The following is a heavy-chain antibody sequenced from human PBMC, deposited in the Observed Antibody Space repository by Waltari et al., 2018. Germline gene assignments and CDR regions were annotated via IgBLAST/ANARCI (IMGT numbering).Heavy chain of an antibody. CDR1: GGSFSGYY. V-gene: IGHV4-34*01. Sequence: QVQLQQWGAGLLKPSATLSLTCAVYGGSFSGYYWGWIRQPPGKGLEWIGEINHSGSPNRNPSLKIRVTISVDTSKHQFSLKLSSVTAADTAVYDWARVVAATRFDYWGQGTLVTVSS. D-gene: IGHD2-15*01. CDR2: INHSGSP. J-gene: IGHJ4*02. CDR3: ARVVAATRFDY.